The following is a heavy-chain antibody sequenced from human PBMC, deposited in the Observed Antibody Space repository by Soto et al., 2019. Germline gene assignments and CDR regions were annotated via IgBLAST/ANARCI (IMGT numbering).Heavy chain of an antibody. CDR2: INHRGST. CDR3: ARIFCSSTTCYADY. V-gene: IGHV4-34*01. J-gene: IGHJ4*02. Sequence: QVQLQQWGAGLLKPSETLSLTCAVFGGSFSGYYWSWIRQPPGKGLEWIGEINHRGSTNYNPSLKSGVSISVDTSKNQLSLKLTSVTAADTAVYYCARIFCSSTTCYADYWGQGTLVTVSS. D-gene: IGHD2-2*01. CDR1: GGSFSGYY.